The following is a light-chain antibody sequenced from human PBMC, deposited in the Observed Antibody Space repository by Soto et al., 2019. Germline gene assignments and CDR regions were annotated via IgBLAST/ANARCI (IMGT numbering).Light chain of an antibody. V-gene: IGLV2-8*01. CDR3: SSYTSSSTLYV. J-gene: IGLJ1*01. CDR2: EVN. Sequence: QSALTQPPSASGSPGQSVAISCTGTSSDVGGYNYVSWYQQHPGKAPKLMIYEVNKRPSGVPDRFSGSKSGNTASLTVSGLQAEDEDAYYCSSYTSSSTLYVFGTGTKV. CDR1: SSDVGGYNY.